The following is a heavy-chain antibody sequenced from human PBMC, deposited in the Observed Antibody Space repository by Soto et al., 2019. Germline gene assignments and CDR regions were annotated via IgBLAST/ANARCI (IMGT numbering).Heavy chain of an antibody. CDR3: ACLKRATVRPLGWYDP. J-gene: IGHJ5*02. V-gene: IGHV4-31*03. Sequence: PWEPLSLTCTVSGGSFSSGGNYWSWLRQDPGKGLEWIGSNYYSGSTYYKPTLKERVTIPVDTSKNQFSLKLSSVTAADTAVYYCACLKRATVRPLGWYDPWGQRTLVTVSS. D-gene: IGHD4-4*01. CDR1: GGSFSSGGNY. CDR2: NYYSGST.